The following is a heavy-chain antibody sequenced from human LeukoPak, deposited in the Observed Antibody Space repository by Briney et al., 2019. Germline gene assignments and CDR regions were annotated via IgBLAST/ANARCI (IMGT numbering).Heavy chain of an antibody. CDR3: ARYIVVGPAAFDY. Sequence: ASVPVSCKASGYTFTSYGISWVRQAPGQGLEGMGWISAYNGNTNKAQKLQGRVTMTTDTPTSTAYMKLRSLRSDDTAVYYCARYIVVGPAAFDYWGQGTLVTVSS. CDR2: ISAYNGNT. D-gene: IGHD2-2*01. J-gene: IGHJ4*02. V-gene: IGHV1-18*01. CDR1: GYTFTSYG.